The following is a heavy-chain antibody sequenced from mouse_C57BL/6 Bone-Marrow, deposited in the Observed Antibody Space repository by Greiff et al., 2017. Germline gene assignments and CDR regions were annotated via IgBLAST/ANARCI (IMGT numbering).Heavy chain of an antibody. CDR1: GFTFSSYG. V-gene: IGHV5-6*01. CDR3: ARRAIYYDYDGDYDAMDY. D-gene: IGHD2-4*01. J-gene: IGHJ4*01. CDR2: ISSGGSYT. Sequence: DVQLVESGGDLVKPGGSLKLSCAASGFTFSSYGMSWVRQTPDKRLEWVATISSGGSYTYYPDSVKGRFTISRDNAKNTLYLQMSSLKSEDTAMYYCARRAIYYDYDGDYDAMDYWGQGTSVTVSS.